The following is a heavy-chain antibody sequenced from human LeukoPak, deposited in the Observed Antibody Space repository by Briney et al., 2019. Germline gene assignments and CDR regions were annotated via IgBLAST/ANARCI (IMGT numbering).Heavy chain of an antibody. CDR3: ARGRWLQNFYYFDY. Sequence: GGSLRLSCAASGFTFSSYGMHWVRQAPGKGLEWVAAIWYDGTIQYYADSVKGRFTISRDNSKNTLYLQMNSLRAEDTAVYYCARGRWLQNFYYFDYWGQGTLVTVSS. CDR1: GFTFSSYG. D-gene: IGHD5-24*01. CDR2: IWYDGTIQ. V-gene: IGHV3-33*01. J-gene: IGHJ4*02.